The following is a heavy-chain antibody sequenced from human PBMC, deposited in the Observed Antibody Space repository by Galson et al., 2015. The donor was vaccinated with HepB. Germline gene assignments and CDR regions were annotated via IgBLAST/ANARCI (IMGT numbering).Heavy chain of an antibody. D-gene: IGHD3-3*01. CDR1: GFNFDEFA. CDR3: AKAYDFLSAFDS. V-gene: IGHV3-9*01. Sequence: SLRLSCAASGFNFDEFAMHWVRQRSGKGLEWVSGISWNSGLIDYADSVKGRFTIYRDNAKTSLFLQLRRLRAEDTAFYYCAKAYDFLSAFDSWGLGTLITVSS. J-gene: IGHJ4*02. CDR2: ISWNSGLI.